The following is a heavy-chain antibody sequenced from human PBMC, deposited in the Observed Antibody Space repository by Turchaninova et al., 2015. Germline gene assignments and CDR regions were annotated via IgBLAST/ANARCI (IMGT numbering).Heavy chain of an antibody. V-gene: IGHV4-39*07. CDR1: GGSSSSGAFS. D-gene: IGHD1-26*01. CDR2: IHYSGTT. CDR3: ASGPRGTFFAWFDP. Sequence: QVHLQESGPGLVRPSETLALPCRVLGGSSSSGAFSLGWIRQPPGKGLEWIGTIHYSGTTYYNPSLERRVTMSIDTSKRQFSLKLTSVTAADTAVYYCASGPRGTFFAWFDPWGLGTLVTVSS. J-gene: IGHJ5*02.